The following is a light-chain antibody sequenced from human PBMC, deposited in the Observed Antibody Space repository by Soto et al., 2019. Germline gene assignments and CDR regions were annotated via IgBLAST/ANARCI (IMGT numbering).Light chain of an antibody. V-gene: IGKV1D-12*01. CDR3: QQTNIFPYT. Sequence: DIQLTQSPSSVPASVGDRVTFTCRASQGISSWLAWYQQKPGKAPKLLIYAASTLQGAVPSRFSGRGSGTDFSLTISSLQPEDFATYYCQQTNIFPYTFGQGTKVDIK. CDR1: QGISSW. J-gene: IGKJ2*01. CDR2: AAS.